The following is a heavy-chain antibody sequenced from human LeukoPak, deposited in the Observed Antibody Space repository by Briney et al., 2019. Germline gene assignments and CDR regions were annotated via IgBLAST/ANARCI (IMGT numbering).Heavy chain of an antibody. CDR2: IIPIFGTA. V-gene: IGHV1-69*01. CDR1: VGTFSSYA. CDR3: AGMVVRGVIYPSKWFDP. J-gene: IGHJ5*02. D-gene: IGHD3-10*01. Sequence: GSSVKVSCKSSVGTFSSYAISWVRQPPGQGLEWMGGIIPIFGTANYAQKLQGRVTITADESTSTAYMELSSLRSEDTAVYYCAGMVVRGVIYPSKWFDPWGQGTLVSVSS.